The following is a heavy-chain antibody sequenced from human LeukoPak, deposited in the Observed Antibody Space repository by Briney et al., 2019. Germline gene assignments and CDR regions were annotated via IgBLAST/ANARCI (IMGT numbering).Heavy chain of an antibody. Sequence: ASVKVSYKASGYTFTGYYMHWVRQAPGQGLEWMGWINPNSGGTNYAQKFQGRVTMTRDTSISTAYMELSRLRSDDTAVYYCASHRPPYYYCSGSSSKYNFDYWGQGTLVTVSS. CDR2: INPNSGGT. CDR3: ASHRPPYYYCSGSSSKYNFDY. D-gene: IGHD3-10*01. J-gene: IGHJ4*02. CDR1: GYTFTGYY. V-gene: IGHV1-2*02.